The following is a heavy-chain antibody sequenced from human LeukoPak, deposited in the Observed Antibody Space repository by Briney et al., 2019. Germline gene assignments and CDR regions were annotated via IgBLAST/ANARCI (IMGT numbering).Heavy chain of an antibody. V-gene: IGHV1-24*01. CDR3: TTRSGDFWSGFVN. CDR1: GNSLSELS. CDR2: FDTEEAKM. D-gene: IGHD3-3*01. J-gene: IGHJ4*02. Sequence: ASVKVSCKVSGNSLSELSIQWVRQAPGKGLECVGGFDTEEAKMVNAQNFQGRVTMTEDTSTQTAYMELSGLTSGDTAVYYCTTRSGDFWSGFVNWGQGTLVTVSS.